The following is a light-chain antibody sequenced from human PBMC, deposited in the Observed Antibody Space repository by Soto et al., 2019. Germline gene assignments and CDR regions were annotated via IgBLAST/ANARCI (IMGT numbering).Light chain of an antibody. V-gene: IGKV3-15*01. J-gene: IGKJ1*01. CDR1: QSVSSN. CDR3: QQYNNWPRT. CDR2: GAS. Sequence: EIVMTQSPDTLSVSPVERATLSCRAGQSVSSNLAWYQRKPGQSPRLLIYGASTRATGIPARFSGSGSGTEFTLTISSLQSEDFAIYYCQQYNNWPRTFGQGTKVEI.